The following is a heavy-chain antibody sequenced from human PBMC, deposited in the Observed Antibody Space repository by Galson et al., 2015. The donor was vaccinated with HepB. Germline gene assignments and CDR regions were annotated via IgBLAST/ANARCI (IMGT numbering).Heavy chain of an antibody. CDR2: ISAYNGNT. D-gene: IGHD1-26*01. J-gene: IGHJ4*02. V-gene: IGHV1-18*01. Sequence: SVKVSCKASGYTFTSYGISWVRQAPGQGLEWMGWISAYNGNTNYAQKLQGRVTMTTDTSTSTAYMELRSLRSDDTAVYYCARDTEWELLLGSRPDKFDYWGQGTLVTVSS. CDR1: GYTFTSYG. CDR3: ARDTEWELLLGSRPDKFDY.